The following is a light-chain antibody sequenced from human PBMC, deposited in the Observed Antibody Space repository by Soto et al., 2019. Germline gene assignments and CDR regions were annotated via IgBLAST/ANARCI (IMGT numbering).Light chain of an antibody. CDR2: GVS. V-gene: IGLV2-23*02. J-gene: IGLJ1*01. CDR3: CSYAGSSTYYV. Sequence: ALTQPASVSGSPGQSITISCTGTSSDVGSYNLVSWYQQHPGEAPKLMIYGVSKRPSGVSNRFSGSKSGNTASLTISGLQAEDEADYYCCSYAGSSTYYVFGTGTKVTVL. CDR1: SSDVGSYNL.